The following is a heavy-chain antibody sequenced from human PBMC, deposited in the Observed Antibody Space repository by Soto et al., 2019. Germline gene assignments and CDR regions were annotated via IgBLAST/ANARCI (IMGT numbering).Heavy chain of an antibody. J-gene: IGHJ6*01. Sequence: EEQLLESGGGLVQRGGSLRLSCAASGFTFNNYAMSWVRQAPGKGLEWVSGISGSGGSTYYSVKGRFTISRDNSKNTLYPEKNSLRGEDTAIYYCVKVLRNRDPVLAFGVLGQGTAGTGPS. D-gene: IGHD3-3*01. V-gene: IGHV3-23*01. CDR1: GFTFNNYA. CDR2: ISGSGGST. CDR3: VKVLRNRDPVLAFGV.